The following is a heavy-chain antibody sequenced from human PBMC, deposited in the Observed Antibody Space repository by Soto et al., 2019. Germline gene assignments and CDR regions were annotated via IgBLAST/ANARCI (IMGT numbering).Heavy chain of an antibody. CDR2: ISSSSSYI. CDR3: ARDFSRIAAAGPHDY. V-gene: IGHV3-21*01. D-gene: IGHD6-13*01. Sequence: EVQLVESGGGLVQPGGSLRLSCAASGFTFSSYSMNWVRQAPGKGLEWVSSISSSSSYIYYADSVKGRFTISRDNAKNSLYLQMNSLRAEDTAVYYCARDFSRIAAAGPHDYWGQGTLVSVSS. CDR1: GFTFSSYS. J-gene: IGHJ4*02.